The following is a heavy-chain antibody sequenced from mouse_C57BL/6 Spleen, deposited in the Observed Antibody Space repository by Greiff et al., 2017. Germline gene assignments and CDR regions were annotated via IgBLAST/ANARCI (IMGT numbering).Heavy chain of an antibody. Sequence: VKLQESGPGLVQPSQSLSITCTVSGFSLTSYGVHWVRQSPGKGLEWLGVIWSGGSTDYNAAFISRLSISKDNSKSQVFFKMNSLQADDTAIYYCARRHYGSSYDAMDYWGQGTSVTVSS. J-gene: IGHJ4*01. CDR2: IWSGGST. CDR3: ARRHYGSSYDAMDY. CDR1: GFSLTSYG. V-gene: IGHV2-2*01. D-gene: IGHD1-1*01.